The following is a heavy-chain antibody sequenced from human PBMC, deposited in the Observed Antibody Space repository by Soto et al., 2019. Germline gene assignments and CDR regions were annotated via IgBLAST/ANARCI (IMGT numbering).Heavy chain of an antibody. D-gene: IGHD6-6*01. CDR1: GFTVSLSY. Sequence: EVQLVESGGGLIQPGESLRLSCAASGFTVSLSYMSWVRQAPGKGLEWVSVIYTAGSTYYADFVKGRFTISRDDSKNTLELQMNSLRAEDTAVYYCARAVGYSSSSGYFDHWGQGTLVTVSS. CDR2: IYTAGST. CDR3: ARAVGYSSSSGYFDH. J-gene: IGHJ4*02. V-gene: IGHV3-53*01.